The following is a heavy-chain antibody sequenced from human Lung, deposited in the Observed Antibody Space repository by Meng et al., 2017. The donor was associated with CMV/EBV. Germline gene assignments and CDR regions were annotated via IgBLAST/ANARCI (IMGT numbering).Heavy chain of an antibody. Sequence: FTFSSYSMNWVRQAPGKGLEWVSSVSPRSSYINYADSVKGRFTISRDNAKNSLYLQMNSLRAEDTAVYHCARYRGVDFWSGYYSFDQWGQGTLVTVSS. CDR3: ARYRGVDFWSGYYSFDQ. CDR2: VSPRSSYI. D-gene: IGHD3-3*01. CDR1: FTFSSYS. J-gene: IGHJ4*02. V-gene: IGHV3-21*01.